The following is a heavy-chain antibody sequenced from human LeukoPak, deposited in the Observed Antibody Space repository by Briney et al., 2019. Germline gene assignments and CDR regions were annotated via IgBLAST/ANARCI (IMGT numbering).Heavy chain of an antibody. Sequence: GGSLRLSCAASGFTFSSYAISWVRQAPGKGLEWVSDISGSGGSTYYADSVKGRFTISRDNSKNTLYLQMNSLRAEDTAVYYCAKDYYSYGYFAFDYWGQRALVTVSS. D-gene: IGHD5-18*01. CDR2: ISGSGGST. J-gene: IGHJ4*02. V-gene: IGHV3-23*01. CDR3: AKDYYSYGYFAFDY. CDR1: GFTFSSYA.